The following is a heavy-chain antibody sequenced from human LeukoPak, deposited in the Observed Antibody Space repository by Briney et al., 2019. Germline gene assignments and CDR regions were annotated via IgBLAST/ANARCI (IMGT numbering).Heavy chain of an antibody. CDR2: IYPGDSDT. CDR1: GYRFIDYW. J-gene: IGHJ4*02. D-gene: IGHD1-26*01. Sequence: GESLKISCQGSGYRFIDYWIGWVRQMPGKGLEWMGIIYPGDSDTRYSPSFQGQVTISADKSISTAYLQWSSLKASDTAMYYCARQDLSGSYGYWGQGTLVTVSS. V-gene: IGHV5-51*01. CDR3: ARQDLSGSYGY.